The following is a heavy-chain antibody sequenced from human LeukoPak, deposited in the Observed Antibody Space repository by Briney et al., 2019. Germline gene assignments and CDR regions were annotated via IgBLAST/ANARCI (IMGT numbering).Heavy chain of an antibody. CDR1: GGSISSYY. CDR2: IYYSGST. CDR3: ARGLRAVLYFDY. J-gene: IGHJ4*02. V-gene: IGHV4-59*01. D-gene: IGHD4-17*01. Sequence: SETLSLTCTVSGGSISSYYWSWIRQPPGKGLEWIGYIYYSGSTNYNPSLKSRVTISVDTSKNQFSLKLSSVTAADTAVYYCARGLRAVLYFDYWGQGTLVTVSS.